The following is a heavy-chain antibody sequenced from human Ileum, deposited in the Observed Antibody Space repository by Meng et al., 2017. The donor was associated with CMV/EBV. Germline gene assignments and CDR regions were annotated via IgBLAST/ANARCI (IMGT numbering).Heavy chain of an antibody. CDR1: GGSLRVHY. J-gene: IGHJ4*02. CDR3: ARGLFRYPAYFDL. Sequence: QVQLPQWGAGLVKPSDTLSLTCSVYGGSLRVHYCNWTRQSPVNGLQWIAEINHVGRTNSNPSLASRVTISQDTSKNQCSLKLNSVTVADSAVYYCARGLFRYPAYFDLWGQGTLVTVSS. D-gene: IGHD3-16*02. CDR2: INHVGRT. V-gene: IGHV4-34*01.